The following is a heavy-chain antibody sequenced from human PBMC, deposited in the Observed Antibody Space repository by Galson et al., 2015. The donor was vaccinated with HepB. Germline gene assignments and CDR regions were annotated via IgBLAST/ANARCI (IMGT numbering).Heavy chain of an antibody. CDR3: ARDFGNFGVPISAFDV. CDR1: GFTFSDYA. V-gene: IGHV3-30*04. D-gene: IGHD3-3*01. J-gene: IGHJ3*01. CDR2: ISSDGNTK. Sequence: SLRLSCAASGFTFSDYAIHWVRQAPGQGLEWVTMISSDGNTKYYTDFVKGRFSFSSDNAKNTVYLQMNSLRPEDTAVYFCARDFGNFGVPISAFDVWGQGTMVTVSS.